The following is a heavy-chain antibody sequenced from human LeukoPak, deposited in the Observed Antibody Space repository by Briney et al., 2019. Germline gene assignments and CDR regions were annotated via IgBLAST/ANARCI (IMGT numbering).Heavy chain of an antibody. Sequence: ASVKVSCKVSGYTLTQLSIRWVRQAPGRGLEWMGGFDPEDIETVYTQNLQGRGTMTDDTSTDTAYMELSSLRSEDTAIYYCATNSGSYFLYWGQGTLVTVSS. D-gene: IGHD1-26*01. V-gene: IGHV1-24*01. CDR3: ATNSGSYFLY. CDR1: GYTLTQLS. J-gene: IGHJ4*02. CDR2: FDPEDIET.